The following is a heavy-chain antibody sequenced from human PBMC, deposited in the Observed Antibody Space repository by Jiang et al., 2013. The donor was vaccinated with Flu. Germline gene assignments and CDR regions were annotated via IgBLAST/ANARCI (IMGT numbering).Heavy chain of an antibody. CDR2: VDPEDGKP. Sequence: EVKEAGATVKISCKVSGYTFTDYNMHWVQQVPGKGLEWMGLVDPEDGKPVYAEKFQGRVTLTADTSTDTAYMELSSLRSEDTAVYFCATDQKVSDIEATGPYNYYYMAFWGKGTTVIVSS. CDR1: GYTFTDYN. CDR3: ATDQKVSDIEATGPYNYYYMAF. D-gene: IGHD6-13*01. J-gene: IGHJ6*03. V-gene: IGHV1-69-2*01.